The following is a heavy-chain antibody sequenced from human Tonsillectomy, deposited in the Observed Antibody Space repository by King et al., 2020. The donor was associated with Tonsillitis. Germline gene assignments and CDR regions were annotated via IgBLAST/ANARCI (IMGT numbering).Heavy chain of an antibody. D-gene: IGHD2-2*01. V-gene: IGHV4-39*01. Sequence: QLQESGPGLVKPWETLSLTCTVSGDSISRRGYFWGWIRQPPGKGLGWVAGVYYSGSTYYNPSLKSRVTASVDTSKNQFSLHLNSVTAADTAVYYCARQGVPGGNDYWGQGTLVTVSS. CDR3: ARQGVPGGNDY. CDR2: VYYSGST. CDR1: GDSISRRGYF. J-gene: IGHJ4*02.